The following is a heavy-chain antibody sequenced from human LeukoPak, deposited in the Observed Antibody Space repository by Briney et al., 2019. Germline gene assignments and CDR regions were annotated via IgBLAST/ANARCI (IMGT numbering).Heavy chain of an antibody. J-gene: IGHJ6*03. D-gene: IGHD5-18*01. CDR1: GGSISSYY. CDR3: ARTTEGGYTYDYFYYYYMDV. V-gene: IGHV4-59*01. CDR2: IYYSGST. Sequence: SETLSLTRTVSGGSISSYYWSWIRQPPGKGLEWIGYIYYSGSTNYNPSLKSRVTISVDTSKNQFSLKLSSVTTADTAVYYCARTTEGGYTYDYFYYYYMDVWGKGTTVTISS.